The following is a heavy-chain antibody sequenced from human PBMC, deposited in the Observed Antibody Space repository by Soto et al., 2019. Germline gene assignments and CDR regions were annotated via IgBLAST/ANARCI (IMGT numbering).Heavy chain of an antibody. CDR2: ISSSSSYI. Sequence: GGSLRLSCAASGFTFSSYSMNWVRQAPGKGLEWVSSISSSSSYIYYADSVKGRFTISRDNAKNSLYLQMNSLRAEDTAVYYCARDLRSNGMGIWGQGTMVTVSS. J-gene: IGHJ3*02. CDR1: GFTFSSYS. V-gene: IGHV3-21*01. CDR3: ARDLRSNGMGI.